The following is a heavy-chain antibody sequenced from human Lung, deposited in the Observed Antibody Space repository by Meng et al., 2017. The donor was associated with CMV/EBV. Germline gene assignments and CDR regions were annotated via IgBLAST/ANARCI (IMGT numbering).Heavy chain of an antibody. V-gene: IGHV3-30-3*01. D-gene: IGHD2-2*01. Sequence: SCAASGFTFSSFAMHWVRQAPGKGLEWVAVMSYDGGNKYYADSVMGRFTISRDNSKSALYLQMNSLRVEDTAVYYCAKAHEILGSCSLTGCYWGVDYWXQGTXVTVSS. J-gene: IGHJ4*02. CDR2: MSYDGGNK. CDR1: GFTFSSFA. CDR3: AKAHEILGSCSLTGCYWGVDY.